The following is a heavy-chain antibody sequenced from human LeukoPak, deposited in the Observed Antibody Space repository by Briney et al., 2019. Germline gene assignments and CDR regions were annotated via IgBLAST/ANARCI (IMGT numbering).Heavy chain of an antibody. CDR1: GGSISSSSYY. CDR3: ARGSEQQLVPDAFDI. Sequence: SETLSLTCTVSGGSISSSSYYWGWIRQPPGKGLEWIGSIYYSGSTYYNPSLKSRVTISVDTSKNQFSLKLSSVTAADTAVYYCARGSEQQLVPDAFDIWGQGTMVTVSS. CDR2: IYYSGST. V-gene: IGHV4-39*07. D-gene: IGHD6-13*01. J-gene: IGHJ3*02.